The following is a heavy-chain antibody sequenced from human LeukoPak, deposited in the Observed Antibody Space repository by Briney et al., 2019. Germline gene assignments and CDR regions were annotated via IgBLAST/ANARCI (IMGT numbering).Heavy chain of an antibody. D-gene: IGHD3-22*01. CDR2: ISGSGGST. J-gene: IGHJ4*02. Sequence: PGGSLRLSCAASGFTFSSYGMSWVRQAPGKGLEWVSAISGSGGSTYYADSVKGRFTISRDNSKNTLYLQMNSLRAEDTAVYYCAKWVHYYDSSGYYPSFDYWGQGTLVTVSS. CDR3: AKWVHYYDSSGYYPSFDY. CDR1: GFTFSSYG. V-gene: IGHV3-23*01.